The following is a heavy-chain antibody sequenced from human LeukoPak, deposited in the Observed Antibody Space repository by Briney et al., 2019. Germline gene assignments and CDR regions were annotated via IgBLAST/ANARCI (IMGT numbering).Heavy chain of an antibody. CDR1: GFTFSSYD. D-gene: IGHD3-10*01. V-gene: IGHV3-30*18. CDR2: ISYDGSNK. CDR3: TKDHGNYYGSGSNAFDI. Sequence: GGSLRLSCAASGFTFSSYDMHWVRQAPGKGLEWVAVISYDGSNKYYADSVKSRFTISRDNSKNTLYLQMISLRAEDTAVYYCTKDHGNYYGSGSNAFDIWGQGTMVTVSS. J-gene: IGHJ3*02.